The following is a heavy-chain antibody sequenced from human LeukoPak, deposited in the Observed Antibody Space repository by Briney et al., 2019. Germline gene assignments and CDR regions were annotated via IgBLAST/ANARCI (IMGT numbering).Heavy chain of an antibody. CDR2: IHPSGIF. Sequence: SETLSLTCTVYGGSCDDYYCSWIRRPPGKGLEWVGEIHPSGIFYYNSSLVSRVTISIDTSKSQFSLRLTSVTAADTAFYYCARGRDRSKAGDHWGQGSLVTVSS. CDR3: ARGRDRSKAGDH. V-gene: IGHV4-34*01. J-gene: IGHJ4*02. D-gene: IGHD5-24*01. CDR1: GGSCDDYY.